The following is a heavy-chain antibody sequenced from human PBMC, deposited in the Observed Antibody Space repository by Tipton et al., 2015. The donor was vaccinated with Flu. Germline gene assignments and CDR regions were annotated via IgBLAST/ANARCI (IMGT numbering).Heavy chain of an antibody. Sequence: GLVKPSETLSLKCTVSGVSISSYYWGWIRQPLGKGLEWIGYVHGSTGSANYNPSLRGRVTISVDTSNKQFSLKLTSVAAADTAVYYCARQGDSSWRDVYYYYYMDVWGKGTTVTVSS. CDR3: ARQGDSSWRDVYYYYYMDV. V-gene: IGHV4-59*08. CDR2: VHGSTGSA. D-gene: IGHD6-19*01. CDR1: GVSISSYY. J-gene: IGHJ6*03.